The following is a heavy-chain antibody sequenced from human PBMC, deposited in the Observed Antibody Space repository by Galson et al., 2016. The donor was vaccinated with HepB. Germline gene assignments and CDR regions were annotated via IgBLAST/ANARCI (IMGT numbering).Heavy chain of an antibody. J-gene: IGHJ4*02. CDR3: ARHGGLDSESSWGGFRPLDY. CDR2: IDPSDGYT. V-gene: IGHV5-10-1*01. D-gene: IGHD3-16*02. Sequence: QSGAEVKKPGESLTISCKGSGYSFNTHWISWVRQMPGKGLEWMGRIDPSDGYTYYSPSFQGRVTFSTDNSISTASLHWSSLKASDTGIHYCARHGGLDSESSWGGFRPLDYWGQGTPVIVS. CDR1: GYSFNTHW.